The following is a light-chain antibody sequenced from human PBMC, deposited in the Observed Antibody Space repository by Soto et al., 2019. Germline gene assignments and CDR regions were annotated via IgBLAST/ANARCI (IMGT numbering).Light chain of an antibody. CDR2: DVS. V-gene: IGLV2-14*01. J-gene: IGLJ1*01. CDR3: SSYTGISTSLFV. Sequence: QSALTQPASVSGSPGQSITISCTGTSSDVGGYNYVSWYQQHPGKAPKLMIYDVSNRPSGVSNRFSGSKSGNTASLTISGLQAEDEADYYCSSYTGISTSLFVFGTGTKVTVL. CDR1: SSDVGGYNY.